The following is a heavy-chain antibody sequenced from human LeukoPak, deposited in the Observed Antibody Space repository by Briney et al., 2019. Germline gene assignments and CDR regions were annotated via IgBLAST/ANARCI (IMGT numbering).Heavy chain of an antibody. V-gene: IGHV4-34*01. CDR2: INHSGST. D-gene: IGHD3-3*01. J-gene: IGHJ4*02. CDR1: GGSFSGYY. CDR3: ARSTIFGVVLFDY. Sequence: SETLSLTCAVYGGSFSGYYWSWIRQPPGKGLEWIGEINHSGSTNYNPSLKSRVTISVDTSKNQFSLKLGSVTAADTAVYYCARSTIFGVVLFDYWGQGTLVTVSS.